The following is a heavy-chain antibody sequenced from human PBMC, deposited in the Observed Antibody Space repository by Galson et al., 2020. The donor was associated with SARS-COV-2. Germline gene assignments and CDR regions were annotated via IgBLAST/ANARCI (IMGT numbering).Heavy chain of an antibody. Sequence: LSLTCAASGFTFSSYAMSWVRQAPGKGLEWVSAISGSGGSTYYADSVKGRFTISRDNSKNTLYLQMNSLRAEDTAVYYCASTKGKAIDYYYYYMDVWGKGTTVTVSS. CDR3: ASTKGKAIDYYYYYMDV. CDR2: ISGSGGST. CDR1: GFTFSSYA. J-gene: IGHJ6*03. V-gene: IGHV3-23*01.